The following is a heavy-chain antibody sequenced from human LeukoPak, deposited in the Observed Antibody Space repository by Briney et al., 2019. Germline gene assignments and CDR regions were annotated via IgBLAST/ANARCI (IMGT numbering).Heavy chain of an antibody. CDR2: IYHGESDT. J-gene: IGHJ4*02. V-gene: IGHV5-51*01. Sequence: GASLKISCKGSGSRFTSYWIGWVRRMPGKGVEGMGIIYHGESDTRYSPSFQGQVTISADKSISPASLQLSSLKASDTAMYYCARAGATTPYFDYWGQGTLVTVSS. D-gene: IGHD1-26*01. CDR1: GSRFTSYW. CDR3: ARAGATTPYFDY.